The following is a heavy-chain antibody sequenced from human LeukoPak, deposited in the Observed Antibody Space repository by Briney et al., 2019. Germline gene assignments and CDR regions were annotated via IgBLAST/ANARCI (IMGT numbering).Heavy chain of an antibody. CDR3: ARDSSGSYYSSAFDI. V-gene: IGHV3-21*01. CDR1: GFTFSSYS. D-gene: IGHD3-10*01. Sequence: PGGSLRLSCAASGFTFSSYSMNWVRQAPGKGLEWVSSISSSSSYIYYADSVKGRFTISRDNAKNSLYLQMNSLRAEDTAVYYCARDSSGSYYSSAFDIWGQGTMVTVSS. CDR2: ISSSSSYI. J-gene: IGHJ3*02.